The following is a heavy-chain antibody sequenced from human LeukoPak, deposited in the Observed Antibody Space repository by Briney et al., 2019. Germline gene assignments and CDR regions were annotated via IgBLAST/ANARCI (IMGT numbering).Heavy chain of an antibody. CDR2: IYSGGTT. CDR1: GFTFSIYT. J-gene: IGHJ4*02. V-gene: IGHV3-53*01. Sequence: GGSLRLSCAASGFTFSIYTMNWVRQAPGKGLEWVSLIYSGGTTYYAESVKGRFTISRDNSKNTLYLQMNSLRAEDTAVHYCARLSGWFDYWGQGTLVTVSS. CDR3: ARLSGWFDY. D-gene: IGHD6-19*01.